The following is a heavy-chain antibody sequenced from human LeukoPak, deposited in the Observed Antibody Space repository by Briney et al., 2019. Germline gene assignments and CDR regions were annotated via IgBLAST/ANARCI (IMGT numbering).Heavy chain of an antibody. J-gene: IGHJ4*02. V-gene: IGHV4-30-2*01. CDR3: ARAGYDSSGYPVPFDY. CDR2: IYHSGST. D-gene: IGHD3-22*01. CDR1: GDSISSGGYS. Sequence: SETLSLTCAVSGDSISSGGYSWSWVRQPPGKGLEWIGYIYHSGSTYYNPSLKSRVTISVDRSKNQFSLKLSSVTAADTAVYYCARAGYDSSGYPVPFDYWGQGTLVTVSS.